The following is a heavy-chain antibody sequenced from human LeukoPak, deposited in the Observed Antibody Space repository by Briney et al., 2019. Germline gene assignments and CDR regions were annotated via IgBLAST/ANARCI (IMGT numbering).Heavy chain of an antibody. CDR1: GFTFSSYE. V-gene: IGHV3-48*03. CDR3: ARDPQRSYSGYEIDY. Sequence: GGSLRLSCAASGFTFSSYEMNWVRQAPGKGLEWVSYISSSGSTIYYADSVKGRFTISRDNAKNTLFLQINSLRPEDTAVYFCARDPQRSYSGYEIDYWGQGTLVTVSS. CDR2: ISSSGSTI. J-gene: IGHJ4*02. D-gene: IGHD5-12*01.